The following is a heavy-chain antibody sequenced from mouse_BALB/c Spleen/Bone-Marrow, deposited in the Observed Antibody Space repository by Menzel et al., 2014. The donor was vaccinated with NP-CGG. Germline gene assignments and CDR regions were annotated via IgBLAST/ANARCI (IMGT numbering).Heavy chain of an antibody. J-gene: IGHJ2*01. Sequence: VQLQHSGAELVKPGASVKLSCTASGFNIXDTYIHWVKQRPEQGLEWIGRIDPANDNTKYDPKFQGKATITADTSSSTAYLQLSSLTSEDTAVYYCASYVYGYYFDYWGQGTTLTVSS. D-gene: IGHD2-2*01. CDR3: ASYVYGYYFDY. CDR2: IDPANDNT. CDR1: GFNIXDTY. V-gene: IGHV14-3*02.